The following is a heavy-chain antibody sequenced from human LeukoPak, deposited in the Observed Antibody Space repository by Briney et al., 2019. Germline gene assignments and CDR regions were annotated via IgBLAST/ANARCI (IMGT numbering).Heavy chain of an antibody. CDR3: ERHITFGGVYGMDV. D-gene: IGHD3-16*01. V-gene: IGHV3-21*01. Sequence: PGGSLRLSCAASGFTFSSYSMNWVRQAPGKGLEWVSSISSSSSYIYYADSVKGRFTISRDNAKNSLYLQMNSLRAEHTAVYYCERHITFGGVYGMDVWGQGTTVTVSS. CDR2: ISSSSSYI. CDR1: GFTFSSYS. J-gene: IGHJ6*02.